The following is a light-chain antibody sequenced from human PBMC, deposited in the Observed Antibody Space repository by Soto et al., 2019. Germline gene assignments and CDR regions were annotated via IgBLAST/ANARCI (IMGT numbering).Light chain of an antibody. CDR2: AAS. CDR1: QSSRND. CDR3: QHHNSYLALT. V-gene: IGKV1-17*01. Sequence: DIQMTQAPSSQSASVGDRVTITCRASQSSRNDLGWYQQKPGKAPKRLIYAASTLQNGVPSRFSGSGSGTEFTLTISSLQPEDFATYYCQHHNSYLALTFGGGTKVEIK. J-gene: IGKJ4*01.